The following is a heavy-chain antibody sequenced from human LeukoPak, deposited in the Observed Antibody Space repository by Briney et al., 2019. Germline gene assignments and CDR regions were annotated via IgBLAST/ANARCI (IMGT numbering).Heavy chain of an antibody. CDR3: ARARRITIFGVVIIDY. J-gene: IGHJ4*02. D-gene: IGHD3-3*01. V-gene: IGHV4-34*01. Sequence: SETLSLTCAVYGGSFSGYYWSWIRQPPGKGLEWIGEINHSGSTNYNPSLKSRVTISVDTSKNQFSLKLSSVTAADTAVYYCARARRITIFGVVIIDYWGQGALVTVSS. CDR1: GGSFSGYY. CDR2: INHSGST.